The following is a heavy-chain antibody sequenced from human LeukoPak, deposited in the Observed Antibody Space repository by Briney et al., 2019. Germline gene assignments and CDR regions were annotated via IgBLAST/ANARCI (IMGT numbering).Heavy chain of an antibody. J-gene: IGHJ4*02. CDR2: INHSGST. V-gene: IGHV4-34*01. CDR1: GGSFSGYY. Sequence: SETLSLXCAVYGGSFSGYYWSWIRQPPGKGLEWIGEINHSGSTNYNPSLKSRVTISVDASKNQFSLKLSSVTAADTAVYYCARGARIEVVVVAATLAYYFDYWGQGTLVTVSS. CDR3: ARGARIEVVVVAATLAYYFDY. D-gene: IGHD2-15*01.